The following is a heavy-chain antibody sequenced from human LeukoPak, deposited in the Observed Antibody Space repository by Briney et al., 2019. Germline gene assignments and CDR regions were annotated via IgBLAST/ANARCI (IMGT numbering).Heavy chain of an antibody. D-gene: IGHD2-15*01. V-gene: IGHV1-2*02. CDR1: GYTFTGYY. CDR3: ARDYVVVVAATVPYYGMDV. J-gene: IGHJ6*02. CDR2: INPNSGGT. Sequence: ASVNVSCKASGYTFTGYYTHWVRQAPGQGLEWMGWINPNSGGTNYAQKFQGRVTMTRDTSISTAYMELSRLRSDDTAVYYCARDYVVVVAATVPYYGMDVWGQGTTVTVSS.